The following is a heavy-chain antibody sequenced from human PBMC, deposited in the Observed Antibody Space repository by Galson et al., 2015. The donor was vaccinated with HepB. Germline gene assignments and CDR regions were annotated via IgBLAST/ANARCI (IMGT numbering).Heavy chain of an antibody. J-gene: IGHJ4*02. CDR3: ARGAGSAWGTFDY. Sequence: SLGLSCAASGFTFSSYWMHWVRQAPGKGLVWVSRINSDGSSTSYADSVKGRFTISRDNAKNTLYLQMNSLRAEDTAVYYCARGAGSAWGTFDYWGQGTLVTVSS. V-gene: IGHV3-74*01. D-gene: IGHD7-27*01. CDR2: INSDGSST. CDR1: GFTFSSYW.